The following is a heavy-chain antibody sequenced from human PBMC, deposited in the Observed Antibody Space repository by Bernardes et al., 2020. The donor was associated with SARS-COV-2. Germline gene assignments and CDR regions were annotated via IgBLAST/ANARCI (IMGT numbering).Heavy chain of an antibody. J-gene: IGHJ4*02. CDR1: GFTFSSYA. Sequence: GGSLRLSCAASGFTFSSYAMHWVRQAPGTGLEWVAVISYDGSNKYYADSVKGRFTISRDNSKNTLYLQMNSLRAEDTAVYYCARGGNGYNPFDYWGQGTLVTVSS. CDR2: ISYDGSNK. D-gene: IGHD5-12*01. V-gene: IGHV3-30-3*01. CDR3: ARGGNGYNPFDY.